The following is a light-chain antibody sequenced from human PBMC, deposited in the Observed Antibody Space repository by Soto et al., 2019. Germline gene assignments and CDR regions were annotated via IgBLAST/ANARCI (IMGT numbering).Light chain of an antibody. V-gene: IGKV3-20*01. CDR3: QEYGSSPPWT. Sequence: EIVLTQSPGPLSLSPGERATLSCRASQSVSSIYLAWYQQKPGQAPRLLIYGASSRATGIPDRFTGSGSGTDFTLTISRLEPEDFAVYYGQEYGSSPPWTFGQGTKVEIK. J-gene: IGKJ1*01. CDR2: GAS. CDR1: QSVSSIY.